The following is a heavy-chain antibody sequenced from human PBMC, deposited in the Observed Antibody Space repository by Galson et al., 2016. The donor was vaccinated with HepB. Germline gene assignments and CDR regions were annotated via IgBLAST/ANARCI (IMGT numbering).Heavy chain of an antibody. Sequence: SLRLSCAASGFTVSDNYVSWVRQPPGKGLEWASGIYASGRTFYADSVKGRFTISRDNAKNTLYMQMNSLRAEDTAVYYCGRGSYGSWGSVWYWGQGTLVTVSS. V-gene: IGHV3-66*01. J-gene: IGHJ4*02. CDR3: GRGSYGSWGSVWY. CDR2: IYASGRT. D-gene: IGHD1-26*01. CDR1: GFTVSDNY.